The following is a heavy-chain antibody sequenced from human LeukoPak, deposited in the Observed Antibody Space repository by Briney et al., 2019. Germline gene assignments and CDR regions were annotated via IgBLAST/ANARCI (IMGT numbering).Heavy chain of an antibody. D-gene: IGHD6-19*01. CDR3: ARDSPGYSSRWYYFDY. J-gene: IGHJ4*02. V-gene: IGHV4-4*07. Sequence: SETLSLTCTVSGGSISGYYWSWIRQPAGKGLEWIGRIYTSGSTNYNPSLKSRVTMSVDTSKNQFSLKLSSVTAADTAVYYCARDSPGYSSRWYYFDYWGQGTLVTVSS. CDR2: IYTSGST. CDR1: GGSISGYY.